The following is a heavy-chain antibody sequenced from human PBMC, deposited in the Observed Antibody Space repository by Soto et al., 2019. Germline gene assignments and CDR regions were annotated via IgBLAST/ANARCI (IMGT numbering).Heavy chain of an antibody. D-gene: IGHD2-15*01. J-gene: IGHJ4*02. CDR3: ARVSERYCRGGSCYGY. CDR1: GGTFSSYA. Sequence: QVQLVQSGGDVKKPGSSVKVSCKASGGTFSSYAISWVRQAPGQGLEWVGGIIPIFGTANYAQKFKGRVTITADESTRTAYRELSSLRSEDTAVYYCARVSERYCRGGSCYGYWGQGTLVTVSS. V-gene: IGHV1-69*01. CDR2: IIPIFGTA.